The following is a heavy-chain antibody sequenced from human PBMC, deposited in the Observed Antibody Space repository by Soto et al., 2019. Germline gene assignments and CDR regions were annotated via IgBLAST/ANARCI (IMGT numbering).Heavy chain of an antibody. CDR1: GFTFSDYS. J-gene: IGHJ4*01. D-gene: IGHD4-17*01. Sequence: GGCLRLSCVASGFTFSDYSMVWVRQSPGKGLEWISYIFVTSTIIYYADSVKGRFTVSRDNAQNSLSLQMNSLRVEDTGIYYCAKAEYCGDAVSGKFDSRGHGVLVTVSA. CDR3: AKAEYCGDAVSGKFDS. CDR2: IFVTSTII. V-gene: IGHV3-48*04.